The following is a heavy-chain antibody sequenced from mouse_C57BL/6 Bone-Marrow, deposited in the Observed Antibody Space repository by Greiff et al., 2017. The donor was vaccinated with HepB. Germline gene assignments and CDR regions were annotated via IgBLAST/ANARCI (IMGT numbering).Heavy chain of an antibody. CDR1: GYTFTSYW. CDR2: IDPSDSET. CDR3: ARGGTAQATFPWYFDV. V-gene: IGHV1-52*01. D-gene: IGHD3-2*02. J-gene: IGHJ1*03. Sequence: QVQLQQSGAELVRPGSSVKLSCKASGYTFTSYWMHWVKQRPIQGLEWIGNIDPSDSETHYNQKFKDKATLTVDKSSSTAYMQLSSLTSEDSAVYYCARGGTAQATFPWYFDVWGTGTTVTVSS.